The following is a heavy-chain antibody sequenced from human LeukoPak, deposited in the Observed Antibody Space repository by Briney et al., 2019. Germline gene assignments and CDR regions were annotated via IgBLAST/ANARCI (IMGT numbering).Heavy chain of an antibody. Sequence: PGGSLRLSCVASGCTLSTYAMDWVRQAPGRGLEWVADIAYDGSFSNYAYSVKGRFTDSRDNSKNTLYLQMNSLRLDDTDVYYCATESTLSKWGQGTLVTVSS. J-gene: IGHJ4*02. CDR3: ATESTLSK. V-gene: IGHV3-30-3*02. CDR2: IAYDGSFS. CDR1: GCTLSTYA.